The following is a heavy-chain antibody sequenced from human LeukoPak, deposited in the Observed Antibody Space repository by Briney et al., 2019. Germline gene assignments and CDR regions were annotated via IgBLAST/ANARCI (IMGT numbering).Heavy chain of an antibody. CDR3: ARDQAVAEYYYYYYMDV. CDR1: GFTFSSYG. J-gene: IGHJ6*03. Sequence: GGSLRLSCAASGFTFSSYGMHWVRQAPGKGLEWVAFIRYDGSNKYCADSVKGRFTISRDNAKNSLYLQMNSLRAEDTAVYYCARDQAVAEYYYYYYMDVWGKGTTVTVSS. D-gene: IGHD6-19*01. V-gene: IGHV3-30*02. CDR2: IRYDGSNK.